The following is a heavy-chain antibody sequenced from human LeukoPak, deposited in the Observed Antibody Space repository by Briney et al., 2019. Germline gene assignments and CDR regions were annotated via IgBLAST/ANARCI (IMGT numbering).Heavy chain of an antibody. CDR2: IYSSGST. V-gene: IGHV4-4*07. D-gene: IGHD3-3*02. CDR1: GGSISSYY. CDR3: ARYSSIRRLYYFDS. Sequence: SETLSLTCTVSGGSISSYYWSWIRQPAGKGLEWIGRIYSSGSTTYNPSLKSRVTMSVDTSKNQFSLILRSVTAADTAVYYCARYSSIRRLYYFDSWGQGTLVTVSS. J-gene: IGHJ4*02.